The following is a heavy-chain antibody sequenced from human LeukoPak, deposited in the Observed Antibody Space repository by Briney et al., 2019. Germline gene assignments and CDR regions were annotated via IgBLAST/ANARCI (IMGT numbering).Heavy chain of an antibody. CDR2: IIPIFGTA. V-gene: IGHV1-69*13. CDR1: GGTFSSYA. Sequence: ASVKVSCKASGGTFSSYAISWVRQAPGQGLEWMGGIIPIFGTANYAQKFQGRVTITADESTSTAYMELSSLRSEDTAVYYCARAGGIVVVPAAILNAFDIWGQGTMVTVSS. CDR3: ARAGGIVVVPAAILNAFDI. J-gene: IGHJ3*02. D-gene: IGHD2-2*02.